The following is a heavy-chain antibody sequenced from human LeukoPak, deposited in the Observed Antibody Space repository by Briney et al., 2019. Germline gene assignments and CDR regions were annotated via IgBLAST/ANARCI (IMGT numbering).Heavy chain of an antibody. D-gene: IGHD3-3*01. V-gene: IGHV1-69*13. Sequence: SVKVSCKASGGTFSSYAISWVRQAPGQGLEWMGGIIPIFGTANYAQKFQGRVTITADESTSTAYMELSSLRSEDTAVYYCARNLDRSYYDFWSGYYVGMDVWGQGTTVTVSS. CDR3: ARNLDRSYYDFWSGYYVGMDV. CDR1: GGTFSSYA. J-gene: IGHJ6*02. CDR2: IIPIFGTA.